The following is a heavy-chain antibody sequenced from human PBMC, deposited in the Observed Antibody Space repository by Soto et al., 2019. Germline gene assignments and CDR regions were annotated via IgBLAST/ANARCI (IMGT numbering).Heavy chain of an antibody. CDR1: GGTFSSYA. CDR3: ARVSERNYYYYGMDV. D-gene: IGHD3-10*01. Sequence: GASVKVSCKASGGTFSSYAISWVRQAPGQGLEWMGGIIPIFGTANYAQKFQGRVTITADESTSTAYMELSSLRSEDTAVYYCARVSERNYYYYGMDVWGQGTTVTVSS. CDR2: IIPIFGTA. V-gene: IGHV1-69*13. J-gene: IGHJ6*02.